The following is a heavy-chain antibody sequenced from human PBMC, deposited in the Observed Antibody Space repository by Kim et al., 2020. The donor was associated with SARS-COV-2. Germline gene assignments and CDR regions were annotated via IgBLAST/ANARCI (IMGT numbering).Heavy chain of an antibody. Sequence: GGSLRLSCAASGPASGFTFSFHSMNWVRQAPGKGLEGVSSISTTGDYIFYADSVKGRFTIARDNAQYSVSLQMSSLRVEDSAVYYCARDMRYCTSTSCYGQGDYGMDVWGQGTTVSVSS. D-gene: IGHD2-2*01. J-gene: IGHJ6*02. CDR3: ARDMRYCTSTSCYGQGDYGMDV. CDR1: GFTFSFHS. CDR2: ISTTGDYI. V-gene: IGHV3-21*01.